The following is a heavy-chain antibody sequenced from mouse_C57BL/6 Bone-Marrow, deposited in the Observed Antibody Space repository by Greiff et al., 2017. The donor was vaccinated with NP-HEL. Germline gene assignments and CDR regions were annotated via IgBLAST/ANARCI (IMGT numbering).Heavy chain of an antibody. CDR2: IYPGDGDT. CDR3: HYYGSSHWYFDV. V-gene: IGHV1-80*01. D-gene: IGHD1-1*01. J-gene: IGHJ1*03. CDR1: GYAFSSYW. Sequence: VKLQQSGAELVKPGASVKISCKASGYAFSSYWMNWVKQRPGKGLEWIGQIYPGDGDTNYNGKFKGKATLTADKSSSTAYMQLSSLTSEDSAVYFCHYYGSSHWYFDVWGTGTTVTVSS.